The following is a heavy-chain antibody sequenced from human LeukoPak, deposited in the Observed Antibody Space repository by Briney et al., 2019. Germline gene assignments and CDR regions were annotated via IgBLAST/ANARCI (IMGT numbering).Heavy chain of an antibody. V-gene: IGHV3-21*06. CDR2: ISSSSSYI. CDR1: GFTFSSYS. J-gene: IGHJ4*02. Sequence: GGSLRLSCAASGFTFSSYSMNWVRQAPGKGLEWVSSISSSSSYIYYADSVKGRFTISRDNAKNSLNLLMNSLRAEDTAVYYCASHPYVDTAMPSHWGQGTLVTVSS. CDR3: ASHPYVDTAMPSH. D-gene: IGHD5-18*01.